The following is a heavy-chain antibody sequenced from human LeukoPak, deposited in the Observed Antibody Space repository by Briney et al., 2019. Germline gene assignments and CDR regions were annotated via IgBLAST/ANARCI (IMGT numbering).Heavy chain of an antibody. CDR1: GGSISSYY. J-gene: IGHJ6*03. CDR2: IYYSGST. Sequence: SETLSLTCTVSGGSISSYYWSWIRQPPGKGLEWIGYIYYSGSTNYNPSLKSRVTISVDTSKNQFSLKLSSVTAADTAVYYCARAYCSGGSCYSMNYYYMDVWGKGTTVTISS. V-gene: IGHV4-59*01. D-gene: IGHD2-15*01. CDR3: ARAYCSGGSCYSMNYYYMDV.